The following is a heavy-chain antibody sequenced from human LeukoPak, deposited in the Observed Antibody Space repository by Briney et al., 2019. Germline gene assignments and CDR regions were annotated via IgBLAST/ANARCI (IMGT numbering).Heavy chain of an antibody. CDR3: ARNVVAPAAPGWFDP. D-gene: IGHD2-2*01. CDR2: IYYSGST. Sequence: SETLSLTCTVSGGSISSGDYYWSWIRQPPGKGLEWIGYIYYSGSTYYNPSLKSRVTISVDTSKNQFSLKLSSVTAADTAVYYCARNVVAPAAPGWFDPWGQGTLVTVSS. CDR1: GGSISSGDYY. V-gene: IGHV4-30-4*08. J-gene: IGHJ5*02.